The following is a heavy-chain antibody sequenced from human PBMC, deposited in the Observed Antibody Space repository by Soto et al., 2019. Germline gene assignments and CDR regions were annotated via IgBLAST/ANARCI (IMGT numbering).Heavy chain of an antibody. J-gene: IGHJ3*02. V-gene: IGHV3-23*01. Sequence: EVQLLESGGGLVQPGGSLRLSCAASGFTFSSYAMSWVRQAPGKGLEWVSAISGSGGSTYYADSVKGRFTISRDNSKNTLYLQMNSLRAEDTAVYYCAKDLSRALTGYYTEPPPSDAFDIWGQGTMVTVSS. D-gene: IGHD3-9*01. CDR3: AKDLSRALTGYYTEPPPSDAFDI. CDR1: GFTFSSYA. CDR2: ISGSGGST.